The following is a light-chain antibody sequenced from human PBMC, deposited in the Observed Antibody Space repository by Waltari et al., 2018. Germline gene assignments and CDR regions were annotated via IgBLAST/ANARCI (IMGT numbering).Light chain of an antibody. CDR2: DDS. Sequence: SYELTQPPSVSVSPGQTARITCSGDALPKKHAYWYQQKSGQAPVLVIYDDSKRPSGIPWRFSASTSGRMATLTISGAQVEDEADYYCYSSDSSGTQRVFGGGTMLTVL. CDR1: ALPKKH. J-gene: IGLJ3*02. V-gene: IGLV3-10*01. CDR3: YSSDSSGTQRV.